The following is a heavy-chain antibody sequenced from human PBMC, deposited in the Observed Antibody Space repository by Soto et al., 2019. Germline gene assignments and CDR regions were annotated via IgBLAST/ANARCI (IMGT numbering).Heavy chain of an antibody. Sequence: GGSLRLSCTASGFTLGDYAMSWFRPAPGKGLEWVGFIRSKAYGGTTQYAASVKGRFTISRDNSKNTVSLHMNSLRAEDTALYYCAKDRPRRTSGYFFDYWGQGTPVTVSS. J-gene: IGHJ4*02. CDR1: GFTLGDYA. D-gene: IGHD1-1*01. V-gene: IGHV3-49*03. CDR3: AKDRPRRTSGYFFDY. CDR2: IRSKAYGGTT.